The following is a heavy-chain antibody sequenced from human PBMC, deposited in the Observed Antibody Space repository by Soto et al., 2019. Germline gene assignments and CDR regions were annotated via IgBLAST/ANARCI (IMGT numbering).Heavy chain of an antibody. CDR1: GFTFEEYA. Sequence: EVQLVESGGGLVQPGRSLRLACAASGFTFEEYAMHCVRQAPGRGLEWVSRITRNSGTIDNADSVKGRFTIARDNAKNSLYLQMNRLRAEDTALYYSTKMCRLYYMDVWGKGTTVSVSS. CDR2: ITRNSGTI. V-gene: IGHV3-9*01. J-gene: IGHJ6*03. CDR3: TKMCRLYYMDV. D-gene: IGHD2-15*01.